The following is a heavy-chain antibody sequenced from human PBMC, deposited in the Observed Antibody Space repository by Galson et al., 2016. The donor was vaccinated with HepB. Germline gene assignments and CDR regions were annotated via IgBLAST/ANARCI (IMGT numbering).Heavy chain of an antibody. CDR1: GYTFITKW. CDR3: ATSGSYGDFDY. D-gene: IGHD1-26*01. Sequence: QSGAEVKKSGESLQISCKASGYTFITKWIGWVRQMPEKGLEWMGIIYPGDSETRYSPSFQGQVTFSADKSISTAYLQWSSLKASDTAMYYCATSGSYGDFDYWGQGTLVIVSS. J-gene: IGHJ4*02. CDR2: IYPGDSET. V-gene: IGHV5-51*01.